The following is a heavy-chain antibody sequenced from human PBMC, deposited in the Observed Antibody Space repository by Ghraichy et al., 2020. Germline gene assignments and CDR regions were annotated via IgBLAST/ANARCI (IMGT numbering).Heavy chain of an antibody. CDR2: IDWDDDK. CDR3: ARNSIAAAGRYYYYGMDV. V-gene: IGHV2-70*01. Sequence: SGPTLVKPTQTLTLTCTFSGFSLSTSGMCVSWIRQPPGKALEWLALIDWDDDKYYSTSLKTRLTISKDTSKNQVVLTMTNMDPVDTATYYCARNSIAAAGRYYYYGMDVWGQGTTVTVSS. D-gene: IGHD6-13*01. CDR1: GFSLSTSGMC. J-gene: IGHJ6*02.